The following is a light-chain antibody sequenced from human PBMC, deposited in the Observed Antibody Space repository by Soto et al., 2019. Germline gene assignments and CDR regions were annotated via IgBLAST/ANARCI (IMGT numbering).Light chain of an antibody. J-gene: IGKJ5*01. CDR2: DAS. V-gene: IGKV3-11*01. CDR1: QSFISY. Sequence: EIVLTQSSATLSLSPGERATLSCRASQSFISYLAWYKQKPGQAPSLLISDASNRATGIPARFSGSGSGTDFTLTISSLEPEDFALYYCQQRSNWPITFGQGTRLEI. CDR3: QQRSNWPIT.